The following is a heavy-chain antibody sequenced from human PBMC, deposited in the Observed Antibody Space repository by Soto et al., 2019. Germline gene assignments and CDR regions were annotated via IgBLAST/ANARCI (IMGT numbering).Heavy chain of an antibody. CDR3: ARRSPLYYDFWSGPQYYFDY. Sequence: GESLKISCKGSGYSFTSYWIGWARQMPGKGLEWMGIIYPGDSDTRYSPSFQGQVTISADKSISTAYLQWSSLKASDTAMYYCARRSPLYYDFWSGPQYYFDYWGQGTLVTVSS. D-gene: IGHD3-3*01. CDR2: IYPGDSDT. V-gene: IGHV5-51*01. J-gene: IGHJ4*02. CDR1: GYSFTSYW.